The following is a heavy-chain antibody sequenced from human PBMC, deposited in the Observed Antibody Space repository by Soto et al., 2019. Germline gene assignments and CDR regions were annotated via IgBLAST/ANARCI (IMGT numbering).Heavy chain of an antibody. Sequence: SETLSLTCTVSGGSLSSSSYYWGWIRQPPGKGLVRIGSIYYSGSTYYTPSLKSRVTYNGDTFKNQLSVKLGSVTAADTAVYNCARHLGYTAMVRFDYWGQGTMVTVSS. V-gene: IGHV4-39*01. CDR1: GGSLSSSSYY. D-gene: IGHD5-18*01. J-gene: IGHJ4*02. CDR3: ARHLGYTAMVRFDY. CDR2: IYYSGST.